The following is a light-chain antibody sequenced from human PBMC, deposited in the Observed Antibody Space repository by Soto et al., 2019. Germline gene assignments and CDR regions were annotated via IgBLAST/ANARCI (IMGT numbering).Light chain of an antibody. Sequence: QSVLTQPPSASGTPGQRVTISCSGSSSNIGSNYVYWYQQLPGTAPKLLIYRNNQRPSGVPDRFSGSKSGISASLAISGLRSEDEADYYCAAWDDSLSGRGVFGTGTKLTVL. V-gene: IGLV1-47*01. CDR1: SSNIGSNY. CDR3: AAWDDSLSGRGV. CDR2: RNN. J-gene: IGLJ1*01.